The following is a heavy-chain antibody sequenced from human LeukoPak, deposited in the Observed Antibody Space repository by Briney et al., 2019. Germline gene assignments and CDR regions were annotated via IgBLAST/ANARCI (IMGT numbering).Heavy chain of an antibody. D-gene: IGHD2-2*02. J-gene: IGHJ3*02. Sequence: GASVKVSCKASGGTFSSYAISWVRQAPGQGLEWMGGIIPIFGTANYAQKFQGRVTITADESTSTAYMELSSLRSEDTAVYYCAREGYCSSTSCYSAFDIGGQGTMVTVSS. CDR1: GGTFSSYA. CDR3: AREGYCSSTSCYSAFDI. CDR2: IIPIFGTA. V-gene: IGHV1-69*01.